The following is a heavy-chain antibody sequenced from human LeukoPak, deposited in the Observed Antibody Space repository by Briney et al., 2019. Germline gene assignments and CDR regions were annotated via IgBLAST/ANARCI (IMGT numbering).Heavy chain of an antibody. J-gene: IGHJ4*02. CDR1: GGTFSSYA. CDR3: ARAPVGLRTLNFDY. V-gene: IGHV1-69*05. Sequence: GASVKVSCKASGGTFSSYAISWVRQAHGQGLEWMGRIIPIFGTANYAQKFQGRVTITTDESTSTAYMELSSLRSEDTAVYYCARAPVGLRTLNFDYWGQGTLVTVSS. D-gene: IGHD4-17*01. CDR2: IIPIFGTA.